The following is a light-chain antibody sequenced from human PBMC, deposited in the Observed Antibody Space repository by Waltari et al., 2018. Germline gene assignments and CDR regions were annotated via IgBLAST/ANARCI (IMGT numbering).Light chain of an antibody. Sequence: QSALTQPASVSGSPAQSITIPCTGTSSDIGGYNYVSWYQQHPGKAPKLMIYDVNKRPSGGSNRFSGSKSGNTAARTICGLQAEDEADYYCSSYASSITPNWVCGGGTKLTV. J-gene: IGLJ3*02. CDR1: SSDIGGYNY. V-gene: IGLV2-14*01. CDR2: DVN. CDR3: SSYASSITPNWV.